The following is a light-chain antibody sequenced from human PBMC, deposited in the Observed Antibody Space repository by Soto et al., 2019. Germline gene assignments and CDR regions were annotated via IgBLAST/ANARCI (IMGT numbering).Light chain of an antibody. Sequence: ESVMTQSPGTLSVSPGERATLSCRASQNVFSNVAWYQQRPGQPPRLLISGASTRATGVSARFSASGSGTDFTLTSTSLQSEDFAVYYGQQYNRWPPITFGQGTRLEIK. CDR3: QQYNRWPPIT. CDR2: GAS. CDR1: QNVFSN. J-gene: IGKJ5*01. V-gene: IGKV3-15*01.